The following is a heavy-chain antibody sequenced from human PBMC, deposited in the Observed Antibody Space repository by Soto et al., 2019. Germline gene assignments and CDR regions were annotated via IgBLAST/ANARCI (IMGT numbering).Heavy chain of an antibody. J-gene: IGHJ4*02. D-gene: IGHD5-12*01. V-gene: IGHV4-59*01. CDR1: GGSISSYY. CDR2: IYYSGST. Sequence: SETLSLTCTVSGGSISSYYWSWIRQPPGKGLEWIGYIYYSGSTNYNPSLKSRVTISVDTSKNQFSLKLSSVTAADTAVYYCARSPNSGYDTNFDYWGQGTLVTVSS. CDR3: ARSPNSGYDTNFDY.